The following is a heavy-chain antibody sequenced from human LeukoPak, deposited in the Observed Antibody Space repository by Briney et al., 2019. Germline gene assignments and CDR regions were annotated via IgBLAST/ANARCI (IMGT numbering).Heavy chain of an antibody. D-gene: IGHD2-2*01. Sequence: PGGSLRLSCAASRFTFSSFSMNWVRQAPGKGLEWVSSISSSSSHIYYADSVKGRFTISRDNARKSLFLQMNSLRAEDTAIYYCTLGGPIVVLPVAFDYWGQGTMVTVSS. CDR2: ISSSSSHI. J-gene: IGHJ4*02. V-gene: IGHV3-21*01. CDR3: TLGGPIVVLPVAFDY. CDR1: RFTFSSFS.